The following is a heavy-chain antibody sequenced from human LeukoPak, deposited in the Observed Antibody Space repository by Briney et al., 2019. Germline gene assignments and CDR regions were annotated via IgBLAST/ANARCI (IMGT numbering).Heavy chain of an antibody. CDR1: GGSISGYY. V-gene: IGHV4-59*01. D-gene: IGHD3-22*01. J-gene: IGHJ4*02. CDR3: ARNYDSSGHTTFAY. CDR2: IYYSGST. Sequence: SETLSLTCTVSGGSISGYYWSWIRQSPGEGLEWIGHIYYSGSTNYNPSLKSRVTISVDTSRNQFSLKLTSVTAADTAVYYCARNYDSSGHTTFAYWGQGTLVTVSS.